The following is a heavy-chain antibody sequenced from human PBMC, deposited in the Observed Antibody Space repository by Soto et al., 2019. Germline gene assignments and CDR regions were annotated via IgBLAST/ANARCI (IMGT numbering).Heavy chain of an antibody. V-gene: IGHV5-51*01. CDR2: IYPGDSDT. J-gene: IGHJ4*02. CDR1: GYSFTSYW. CDR3: ARQVVVPAAYYGEYYFDY. D-gene: IGHD2-2*01. Sequence: PGESLKISCKGSGYSFTSYWIGWVRQMPGKGLEWMGIIYPGDSDTRYSPSFQGQVTISADKSISTAYLQWSSLKASDTAMYYCARQVVVPAAYYGEYYFDYWGQGTLVTAPQ.